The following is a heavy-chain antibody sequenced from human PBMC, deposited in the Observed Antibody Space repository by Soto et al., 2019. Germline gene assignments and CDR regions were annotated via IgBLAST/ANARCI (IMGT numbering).Heavy chain of an antibody. CDR2: IYHSGII. CDR3: ARDYDYFYDSSNFYSPPFGA. Sequence: SETLSLTCTVSGYSISSGYYWGWIRQPPGKGLEWVGGIYHSGIIYYNPSLKSRVTISVDTSKNQFSLELTSVTAADTAVYYCARDYDYFYDSSNFYSPPFGAWGQGALVTVPS. J-gene: IGHJ5*02. D-gene: IGHD3-22*01. V-gene: IGHV4-38-2*02. CDR1: GYSISSGYY.